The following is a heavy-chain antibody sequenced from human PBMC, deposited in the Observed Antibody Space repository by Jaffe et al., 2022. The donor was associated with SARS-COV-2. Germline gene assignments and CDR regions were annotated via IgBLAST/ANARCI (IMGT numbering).Heavy chain of an antibody. D-gene: IGHD6-13*01. CDR3: AKEGIAAAVSGSGFDP. CDR2: ISWNSGSI. CDR1: GFTFDDYA. Sequence: EVQLVESGGGLVQPGRSLRLSCAASGFTFDDYAMHWVRQAPGKGLEWVSGISWNSGSIGYADSVKGRFTISRDNAKNSLYLQMNSLRAEDTALYYCAKEGIAAAVSGSGFDPWGQGTLVTVSS. V-gene: IGHV3-9*01. J-gene: IGHJ5*02.